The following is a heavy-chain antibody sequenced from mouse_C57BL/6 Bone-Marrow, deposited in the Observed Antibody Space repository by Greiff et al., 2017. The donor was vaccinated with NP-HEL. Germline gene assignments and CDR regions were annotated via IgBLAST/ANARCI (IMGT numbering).Heavy chain of an antibody. D-gene: IGHD1-1*01. CDR2: ISDGGSYT. V-gene: IGHV5-4*01. J-gene: IGHJ3*01. CDR3: APYYYGSSSFAY. Sequence: EVQVVESGGGLVKPGGSLKLSCAASGFTFSSYAMSWVRQTPERRLEWVATISDGGSYTYYPDNVKGRFTITRDNAKNNLYLQMSHLKSEDTAMYYCAPYYYGSSSFAYWGQGTLVTVSA. CDR1: GFTFSSYA.